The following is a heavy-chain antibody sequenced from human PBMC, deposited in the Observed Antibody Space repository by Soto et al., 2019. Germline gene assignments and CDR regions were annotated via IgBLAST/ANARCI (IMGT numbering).Heavy chain of an antibody. CDR3: AKTPLDGRIAVAGVRNKYFDY. CDR1: GFTFSNYA. J-gene: IGHJ4*02. V-gene: IGHV3-23*01. CDR2: ISGSGDNT. D-gene: IGHD6-19*01. Sequence: EVQLLDSGGGLVQPGGSPRLSCVASGFTFSNYAMGWFRQSPGKGLEWVSFISGSGDNTYPADSVKGRFTISRDNAKNTVYLQMNSLRAEDTAVYYCAKTPLDGRIAVAGVRNKYFDYWGQGTLVTVSS.